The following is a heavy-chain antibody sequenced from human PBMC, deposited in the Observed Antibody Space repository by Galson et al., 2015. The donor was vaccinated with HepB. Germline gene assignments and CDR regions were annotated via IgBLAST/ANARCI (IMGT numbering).Heavy chain of an antibody. CDR3: ALLGGAFDP. Sequence: PALVKPTQTLTLTCTFSGFSLSTSGVGVGWIRQPPGKALEWLALIYWDDDKRYSPSLKSRLTITKDTSKNQVVLTMTNMDPVDTATYYCALLGGAFDPWGQGTLVTVSS. CDR1: GFSLSTSGVG. J-gene: IGHJ5*02. V-gene: IGHV2-5*02. D-gene: IGHD3-16*01. CDR2: IYWDDDK.